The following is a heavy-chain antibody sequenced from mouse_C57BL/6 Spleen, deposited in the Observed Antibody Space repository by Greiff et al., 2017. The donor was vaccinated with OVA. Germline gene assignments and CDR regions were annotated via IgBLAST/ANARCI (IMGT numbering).Heavy chain of an antibody. V-gene: IGHV1-69*01. CDR2: IDPSDSSN. D-gene: IGHD2-4*01. Sequence: QVQLQQSGAELVLPGASVKLSCKASGYTFTSYWMHWVQQRPGKGLEWIGEIDPSDSSNNYNQKFTGKTTLTVDKSSRTAYMQLSSLTSEDSAVYYWARGSDYDSRSYWYFDVWGTGTTVTVSS. CDR3: ARGSDYDSRSYWYFDV. J-gene: IGHJ1*03. CDR1: GYTFTSYW.